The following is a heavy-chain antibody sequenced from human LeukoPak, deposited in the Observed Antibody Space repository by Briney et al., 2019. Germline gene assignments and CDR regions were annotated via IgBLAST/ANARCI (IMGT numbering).Heavy chain of an antibody. Sequence: SETLSLTCAVYGGSFSGYYWSWIRQPPGKGLEWIGEINHSGSTNYNPSLKSRVTISVDTSKNQFSLKLSSVTAADTAVYYCARRGRITMVRGVRTNWFDPWGQGTLVTVSS. D-gene: IGHD3-10*01. CDR3: ARRGRITMVRGVRTNWFDP. CDR1: GGSFSGYY. J-gene: IGHJ5*02. CDR2: INHSGST. V-gene: IGHV4-34*01.